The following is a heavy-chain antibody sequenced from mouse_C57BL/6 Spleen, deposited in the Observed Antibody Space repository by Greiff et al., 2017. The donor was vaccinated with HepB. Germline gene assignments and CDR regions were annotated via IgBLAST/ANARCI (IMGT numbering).Heavy chain of an antibody. D-gene: IGHD2-13*01. J-gene: IGHJ4*01. CDR2: IDPSDSYT. CDR1: GYTFTSYW. V-gene: IGHV1-69*01. Sequence: QVQLQQPGAELVMPGASVKLSCKASGYTFTSYWMHWVKQRPGQGLEWIGEIDPSDSYTNYNQKFKGKSTLTVDKSSSTAYMQLSSLTSEDSAVYYRARSPPPGVSAMDYWGQGTSVTVSS. CDR3: ARSPPPGVSAMDY.